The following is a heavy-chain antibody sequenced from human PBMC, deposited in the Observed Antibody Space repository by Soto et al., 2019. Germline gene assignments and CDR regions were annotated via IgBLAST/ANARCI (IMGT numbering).Heavy chain of an antibody. J-gene: IGHJ4*02. CDR1: GFTVSNNY. CDR2: IYSGGYT. V-gene: IGHV3-53*01. Sequence: EVQLVESGGGLIQPGGSLRLSCAVSGFTVSNNYMSWVRQAPGKGLEGVSVIYSGGYTAYGDSVKGRFTISRDNSKNTLNLQMKSLGAGDPAGYYGAHRGGGGGYWGQGTLVTVSS. D-gene: IGHD3-10*01. CDR3: AHRGGGGGY.